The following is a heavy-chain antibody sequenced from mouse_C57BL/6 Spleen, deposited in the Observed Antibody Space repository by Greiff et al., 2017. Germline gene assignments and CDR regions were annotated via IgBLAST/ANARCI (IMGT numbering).Heavy chain of an antibody. CDR3: ARHGSSPDY. CDR2: ISSGGSYT. V-gene: IGHV5-6*02. CDR1: GFTFSSYG. D-gene: IGHD1-1*01. J-gene: IGHJ2*01. Sequence: DVMLVESGGDLVKPGGSLKLSCAASGFTFSSYGMSWVRQTPDKRLEWVATISSGGSYTYYPDSVKGRFTISRDNAKNTLYLQMSSLKSEDTAMYYCARHGSSPDYWGQGTTLTVSS.